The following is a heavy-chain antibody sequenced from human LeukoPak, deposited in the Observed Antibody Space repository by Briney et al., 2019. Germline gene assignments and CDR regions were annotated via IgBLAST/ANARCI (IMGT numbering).Heavy chain of an antibody. Sequence: SETLSLTCAVYGGSFSGYYWSWIRQPPGKGLEWIGEINHSGSTNYNPSLKSRVTISVDTSKNQFSLKLSSVTAADTAVYYCAAEPAAILYYYYYGMDVWGQGTTVTVSS. CDR3: AAEPAAILYYYYYGMDV. CDR1: GGSFSGYY. V-gene: IGHV4-34*01. J-gene: IGHJ6*02. CDR2: INHSGST. D-gene: IGHD2-2*02.